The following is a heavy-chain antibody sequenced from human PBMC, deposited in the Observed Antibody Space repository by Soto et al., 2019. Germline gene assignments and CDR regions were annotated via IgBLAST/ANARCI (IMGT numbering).Heavy chain of an antibody. V-gene: IGHV3-23*01. Sequence: LRLSCTASGFTFSAYAMNWVRQAPGRGLEWVSYLSGDGVSTYYADSVKGRFTISRDNSKNTLYLQLNSLRAEDTAVYYCANDFFWHDDNFAYWGQGTLVTVSS. D-gene: IGHD1-1*01. CDR3: ANDFFWHDDNFAY. J-gene: IGHJ4*02. CDR2: LSGDGVST. CDR1: GFTFSAYA.